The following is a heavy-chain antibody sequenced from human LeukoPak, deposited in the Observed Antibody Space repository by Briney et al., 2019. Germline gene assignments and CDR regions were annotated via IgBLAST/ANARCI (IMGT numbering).Heavy chain of an antibody. J-gene: IGHJ4*02. V-gene: IGHV1-69*13. Sequence: ASVKVSCKASGGTFSSYAISWVRQAPGQGLEWMGGIIPIFGTANYAQKFQGRVTITADESTSTAYMELSSLRSEDTAVYYCASGLGYYHFDYWGQGALVTVSS. CDR1: GGTFSSYA. D-gene: IGHD1-26*01. CDR3: ASGLGYYHFDY. CDR2: IIPIFGTA.